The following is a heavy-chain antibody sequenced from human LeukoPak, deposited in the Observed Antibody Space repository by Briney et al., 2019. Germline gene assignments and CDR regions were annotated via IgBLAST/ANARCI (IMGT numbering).Heavy chain of an antibody. CDR1: GFTFSSYE. D-gene: IGHD6-6*01. J-gene: IGHJ3*02. CDR3: ARIYSSSSSRGAFDI. CDR2: ISSSSSYI. V-gene: IGHV3-21*01. Sequence: GGSLRLSCAASGFTFSSYEMNWVRQAPGKGLEWVSSISSSSSYIYYADSVKGRFTISRDNAKNSLYLQMNSLRAEDTAVYYCARIYSSSSSRGAFDIWGQGTMVTVSS.